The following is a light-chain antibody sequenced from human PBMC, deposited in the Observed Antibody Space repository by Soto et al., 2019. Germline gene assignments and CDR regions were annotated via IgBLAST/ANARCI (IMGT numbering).Light chain of an antibody. Sequence: DIQMTQSPSTLSASVGDRVTITCRASQSISSWLAWYQQKPGKAPKLLIYDASSLESGVPSRFSGSGSGTEFTLTISSLQPDDFATYYCQQYNSYWTLGKGTKVEIK. CDR1: QSISSW. V-gene: IGKV1-5*01. J-gene: IGKJ1*01. CDR3: QQYNSYWT. CDR2: DAS.